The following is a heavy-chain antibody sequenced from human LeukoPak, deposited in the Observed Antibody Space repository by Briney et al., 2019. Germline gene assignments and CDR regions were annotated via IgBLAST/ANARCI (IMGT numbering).Heavy chain of an antibody. J-gene: IGHJ4*02. Sequence: PGGSLRLSCAASVFTFNSYWMNWFRQTPGKGLEWVAKIKADGGEKDHVASVKGRFTISRDNAKNSLYLQMNSLRVEDTAVYYCARGGAARPDFWGQGTLVTVSS. D-gene: IGHD6-6*01. CDR3: ARGGAARPDF. CDR1: VFTFNSYW. CDR2: IKADGGEK. V-gene: IGHV3-7*01.